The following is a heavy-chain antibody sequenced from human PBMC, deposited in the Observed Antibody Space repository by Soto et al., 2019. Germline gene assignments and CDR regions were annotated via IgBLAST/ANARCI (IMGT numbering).Heavy chain of an antibody. Sequence: QLQLQESGPGLVKPSETLSLTCTVSGGSISSSSYYWGWIRQPPGKGLEWIGSIYYSGSTYYNPSLKSRVTISVDTSKNQFSLKLSSVTAADTAVYYCARLPVLGYCSSTSCLNWYFDLWGRGTLVTVSS. J-gene: IGHJ2*01. CDR3: ARLPVLGYCSSTSCLNWYFDL. CDR1: GGSISSSSYY. CDR2: IYYSGST. D-gene: IGHD2-2*01. V-gene: IGHV4-39*01.